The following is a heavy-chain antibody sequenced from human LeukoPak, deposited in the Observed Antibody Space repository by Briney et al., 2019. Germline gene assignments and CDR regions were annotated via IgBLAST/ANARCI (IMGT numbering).Heavy chain of an antibody. CDR1: GFTFSSYA. Sequence: GGSLRLSCAASGFTFSSYAMSWVRQAPGKGLEWVSAISSSGGSTYYADSVKGRFTISRDNSKNTLYLQMNSLRAEDTAVYYCAKDPSSSGWYVPFDYWGQGTLVTVSS. CDR2: ISSSGGST. V-gene: IGHV3-23*01. D-gene: IGHD6-19*01. CDR3: AKDPSSSGWYVPFDY. J-gene: IGHJ4*02.